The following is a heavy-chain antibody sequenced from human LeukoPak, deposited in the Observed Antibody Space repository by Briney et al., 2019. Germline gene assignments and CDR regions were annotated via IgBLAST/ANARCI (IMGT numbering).Heavy chain of an antibody. Sequence: GASVKVSCKASGYTFTSYYMHWVRQAPGQGLEWMGIINPSGGSTSYAQKFQGRVTMTRDTSTSTVYMELSSLRSEDTAVYYCARGEDIVVVPAAYFDYWGQGTLVTVSS. CDR2: INPSGGST. CDR1: GYTFTSYY. CDR3: ARGEDIVVVPAAYFDY. J-gene: IGHJ4*02. D-gene: IGHD2-2*01. V-gene: IGHV1-46*01.